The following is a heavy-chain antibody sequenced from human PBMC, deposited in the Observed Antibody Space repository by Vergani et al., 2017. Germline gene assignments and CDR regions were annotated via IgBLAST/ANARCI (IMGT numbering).Heavy chain of an antibody. CDR1: GFSFNSYW. D-gene: IGHD2-8*01. V-gene: IGHV3-74*03. CDR3: ARDRMTPYYFDY. Sequence: DVHLAESGGGFFQPGGSLRLSCSASGFSFNSYWMHWVRQVPGKGLLWVSRIKSDGSITAYADSVKGRFTISRDNAQNTLYLQMSSLRSEDTAVYYCARDRMTPYYFDYWGQGTLVTVSS. CDR2: IKSDGSIT. J-gene: IGHJ4*02.